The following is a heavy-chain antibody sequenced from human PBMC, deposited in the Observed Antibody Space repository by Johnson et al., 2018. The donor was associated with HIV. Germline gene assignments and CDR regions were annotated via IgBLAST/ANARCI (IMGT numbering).Heavy chain of an antibody. CDR2: ISYHGSDT. V-gene: IGHV3-30*04. D-gene: IGHD3-16*02. CDR3: ARSMFFQVMGELSSSGTSGFDI. Sequence: QVQLVESGGDVVQPGRSLRLSCAAFGFDFNTHNIHCVRQAPGKGLEWVTLISYHGSDTYSADSVQGRFTISRDNSRNMVYLEMNSLRTEDTAVYYCARSMFFQVMGELSSSGTSGFDIWGQGTMVTVSS. CDR1: GFDFNTHN. J-gene: IGHJ3*02.